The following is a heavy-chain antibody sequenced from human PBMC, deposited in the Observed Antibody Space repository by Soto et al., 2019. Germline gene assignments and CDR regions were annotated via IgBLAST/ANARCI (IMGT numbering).Heavy chain of an antibody. CDR1: GFTFSSYS. J-gene: IGHJ6*03. Sequence: VGSLRLSCAASGFTFSSYSMNWVRQAPGKGLEWVSSISSSSSYIYYADSVKGRFTISRDNAKNSLYLQMNSLRAEDTAVYYCARAIAARPLGYYYYMDVWGKGTTVTVSS. V-gene: IGHV3-21*01. CDR2: ISSSSSYI. D-gene: IGHD6-6*01. CDR3: ARAIAARPLGYYYYMDV.